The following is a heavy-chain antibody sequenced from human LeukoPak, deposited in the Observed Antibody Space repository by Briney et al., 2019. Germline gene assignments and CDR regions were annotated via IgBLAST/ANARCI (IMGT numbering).Heavy chain of an antibody. CDR2: INSDGSST. Sequence: PGGSLRLSCAASGFTFSSYWMHWVRQAPGKGLVWVLRINSDGSSTSYADSVKGRFTISRDNAKNTLYLQMNSLRAEDTAVYYCARARYDILTGYYTTPGAFDIWGQGTMVTVSS. D-gene: IGHD3-9*01. J-gene: IGHJ3*02. V-gene: IGHV3-74*01. CDR1: GFTFSSYW. CDR3: ARARYDILTGYYTTPGAFDI.